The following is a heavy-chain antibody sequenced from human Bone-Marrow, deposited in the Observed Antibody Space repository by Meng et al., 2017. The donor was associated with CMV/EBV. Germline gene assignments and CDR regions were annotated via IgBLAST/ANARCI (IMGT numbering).Heavy chain of an antibody. CDR1: GFTFSSYG. J-gene: IGHJ6*02. CDR2: IRYDGSNK. D-gene: IGHD5-18*01. Sequence: GESLKISCAASGFTFSSYGMHWVRQAPGKGLEWVAFIRYDGSNKYYADSVKGRFTISRDNSKNTLYLQMNSLRAEDTAVYYCARDLDSYDYYYYYGMDVWGQGTTVTASS. V-gene: IGHV3-30*02. CDR3: ARDLDSYDYYYYYGMDV.